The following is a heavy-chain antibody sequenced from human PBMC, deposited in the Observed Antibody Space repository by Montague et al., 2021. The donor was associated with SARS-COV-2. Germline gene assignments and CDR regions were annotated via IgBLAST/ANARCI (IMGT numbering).Heavy chain of an antibody. CDR2: IYYSGST. CDR3: ARRGMGYDSSGYPPDAFDI. Sequence: SETLSLTCTVSGGSISSYYWSWIRQPPGKGLEWIGYIYYSGSTNYSPSLKSRVTISVDTSKNQFSLKLSSVTAADTAVYYCARRGMGYDSSGYPPDAFDIWGQGTMVTVSS. J-gene: IGHJ3*02. CDR1: GGSISSYY. V-gene: IGHV4-59*01. D-gene: IGHD3-22*01.